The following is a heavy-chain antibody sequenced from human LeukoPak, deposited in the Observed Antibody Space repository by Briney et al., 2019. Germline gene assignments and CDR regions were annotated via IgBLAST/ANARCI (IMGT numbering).Heavy chain of an antibody. D-gene: IGHD3-10*01. J-gene: IGHJ4*02. CDR2: ISYDGSNK. V-gene: IGHV3-30*04. CDR3: YGSGSYLLY. Sequence: PGGSLRLSCAASGFTFSSYAMHWVRQAPGKGLEWVAVISYDGSNKYYADSVKGRFTISRDNSKNTLYLQMNSLRAEDTAVYYCYGSGSYLLYWGQGTLVTVSS. CDR1: GFTFSSYA.